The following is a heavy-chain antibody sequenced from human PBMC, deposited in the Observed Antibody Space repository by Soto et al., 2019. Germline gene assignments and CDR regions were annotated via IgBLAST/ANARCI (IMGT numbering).Heavy chain of an antibody. J-gene: IGHJ4*02. Sequence: GGSLRLSCAASGFTVSSKYMSWVRQAPGKGLEWVSLIQSGGPTYYADSVKGRLTISRDNSKSTLYLQMNSLRAEDTAVYYCAKDRVGSGWFGKYYFDYWGPGVLVTVSS. D-gene: IGHD6-19*01. V-gene: IGHV3-66*01. CDR3: AKDRVGSGWFGKYYFDY. CDR2: IQSGGPT. CDR1: GFTVSSKY.